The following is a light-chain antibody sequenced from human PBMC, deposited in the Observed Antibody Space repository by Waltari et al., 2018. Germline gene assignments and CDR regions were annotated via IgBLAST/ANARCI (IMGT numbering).Light chain of an antibody. V-gene: IGKV3-11*01. CDR2: GAS. CDR3: QQRSSWPLT. J-gene: IGKJ4*01. CDR1: QSVSSY. Sequence: EIVLTQSPATLSLSPGDRATLSCRASQSVSSYLVWHQQRPGQAPRLLIHGASNRAAGIPARFSGSGSGTDFTLTISSLEPEDFAVYYCQQRSSWPLTFGGGTKVEIK.